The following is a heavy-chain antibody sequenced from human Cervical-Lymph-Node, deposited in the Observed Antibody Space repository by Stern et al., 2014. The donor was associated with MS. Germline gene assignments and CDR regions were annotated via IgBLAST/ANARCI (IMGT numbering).Heavy chain of an antibody. Sequence: DQLVESGSELKKPGASVKVSCKASGYTFTKYAMNWVRQAPGQGLEWMGWINTNTGNPTYAQDFTGRFVFSLDTSVTTAYLQISSLKPEDTAVYYCVRLSMVRGVEFDYWGQGTLVTVSS. V-gene: IGHV7-4-1*02. CDR2: INTNTGNP. CDR1: GYTFTKYA. J-gene: IGHJ4*02. CDR3: VRLSMVRGVEFDY. D-gene: IGHD3-10*01.